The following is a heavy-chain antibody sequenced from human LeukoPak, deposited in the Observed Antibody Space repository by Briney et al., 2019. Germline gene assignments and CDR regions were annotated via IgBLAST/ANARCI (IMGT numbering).Heavy chain of an antibody. CDR1: GFTFSSYW. J-gene: IGHJ4*02. CDR2: INSDGSST. D-gene: IGHD1-1*01. Sequence: GGSLRLSCAASGFTFSSYWMHWVRQAPGKGLVWVSRINSDGSSTSYADSVKGRFTISRDNSKNTLYLQMNSLTAEDTAIYYCAKATGTLGNWGQGILVTVSS. V-gene: IGHV3-74*01. CDR3: AKATGTLGN.